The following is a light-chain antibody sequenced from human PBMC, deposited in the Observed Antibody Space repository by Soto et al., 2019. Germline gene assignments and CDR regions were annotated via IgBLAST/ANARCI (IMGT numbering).Light chain of an antibody. J-gene: IGKJ1*01. CDR1: QSVSSY. Sequence: EIVLTQSPATLSLSPGERATLSCRASQSVSSYLAWYQQKPGQAPRLLIYDASNSATGIPARFSGSGSGTDFTLTISSLEPEDFAVYYCQKRSNWPPTFGQGTKVEIK. CDR2: DAS. CDR3: QKRSNWPPT. V-gene: IGKV3-11*01.